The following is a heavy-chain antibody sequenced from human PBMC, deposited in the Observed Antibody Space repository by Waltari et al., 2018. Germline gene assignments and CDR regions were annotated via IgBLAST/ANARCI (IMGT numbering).Heavy chain of an antibody. V-gene: IGHV3-23*01. CDR3: AKDSQYYDSSGRGAFDI. Sequence: EVQLLESGGGLVQPGGSLRLSCAASGFTFSSYAMSWVRQAPGKGLEWVSAISGSGGSTYYADSVKGRFTISRDNSKNTLYLQMNSLRAEDTAVYYCAKDSQYYDSSGRGAFDIWGQGTMVTVSS. CDR2: ISGSGGST. D-gene: IGHD3-22*01. CDR1: GFTFSSYA. J-gene: IGHJ3*02.